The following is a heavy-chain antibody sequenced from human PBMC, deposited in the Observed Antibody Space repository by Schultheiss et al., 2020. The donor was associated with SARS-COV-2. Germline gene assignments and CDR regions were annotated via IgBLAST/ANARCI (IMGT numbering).Heavy chain of an antibody. Sequence: GGSLRLSCAASGFTFSSYAMHWVRQAPGKGLEWVAVISYDGSNKYYADSVKGRFTISRDNSKNTLYLQMNSLRAEDTAVYHCARDPKSYGGNTHTGYWGQGTLVTVSS. CDR3: ARDPKSYGGNTHTGY. D-gene: IGHD4-23*01. J-gene: IGHJ4*02. CDR2: ISYDGSNK. V-gene: IGHV3-30-3*01. CDR1: GFTFSSYA.